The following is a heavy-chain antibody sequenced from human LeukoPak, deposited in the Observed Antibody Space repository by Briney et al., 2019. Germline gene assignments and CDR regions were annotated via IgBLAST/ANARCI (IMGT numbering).Heavy chain of an antibody. CDR1: GYSFTSYW. V-gene: IGHV5-51*01. CDR2: IYPGDSDT. CDR3: ARRARQLAPDY. Sequence: KSGESLQISCKGSGYSFTSYWIGWVRQLPGKGLEWMGIIYPGDSDTRYSPSFQGQVTISADKSISTAYLQWSSLKASDTAMYYCARRARQLAPDYWGQGTLVTVSS. J-gene: IGHJ4*02. D-gene: IGHD6-6*01.